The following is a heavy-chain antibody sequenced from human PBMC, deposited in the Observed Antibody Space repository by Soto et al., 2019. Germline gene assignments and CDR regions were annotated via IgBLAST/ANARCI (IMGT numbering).Heavy chain of an antibody. CDR1: GYSFTSYW. CDR3: ARQEGLVTNLGPWFDP. CDR2: IYPGDSDT. D-gene: IGHD2-15*01. Sequence: VESLKISCNGSGYSFTSYWIGWVRQMPGKGLEWMGIIYPGDSDTRYSPSFQGQVTISADKSISTAYLQWSSLKASDTAMYYCARQEGLVTNLGPWFDPWGQGTLVTVSS. J-gene: IGHJ5*02. V-gene: IGHV5-51*01.